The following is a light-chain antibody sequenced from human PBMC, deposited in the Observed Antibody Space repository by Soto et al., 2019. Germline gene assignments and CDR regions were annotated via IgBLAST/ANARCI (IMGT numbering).Light chain of an antibody. CDR3: QQYGSSPIT. CDR1: QSVSSSY. Sequence: EIVLTQSPGTLSLSPGERATLSCRASQSVSSSYLAWYQQKPGQAPRLLIYGASSRATGIPDRFTGSGSGTDLTLTISRLEPEDFAVYYCQQYGSSPITFGQGTRPEIK. CDR2: GAS. J-gene: IGKJ5*01. V-gene: IGKV3-20*01.